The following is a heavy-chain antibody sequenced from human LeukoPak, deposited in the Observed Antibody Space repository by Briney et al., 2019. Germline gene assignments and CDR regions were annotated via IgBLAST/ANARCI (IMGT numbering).Heavy chain of an antibody. D-gene: IGHD3-9*01. CDR1: GYTFTGYY. CDR2: INPNSGGT. V-gene: IGHV1-2*02. Sequence: ASVKVSCKASGYTFTGYYMHWVRQAPGQGLEWMGWINPNSGGTNYAQKFQGRVTMTRDTSINTAYMELSRLRSDDTAVYYCARALGASYDILTGYYSGNWFDPWGQGTLVTVSS. J-gene: IGHJ5*02. CDR3: ARALGASYDILTGYYSGNWFDP.